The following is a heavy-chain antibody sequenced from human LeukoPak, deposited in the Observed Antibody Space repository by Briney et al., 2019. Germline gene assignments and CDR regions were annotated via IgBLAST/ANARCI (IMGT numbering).Heavy chain of an antibody. Sequence: SETLSLTCTVSGGSISSYYWSWIWQPPGKGLEWIGYIYYSGSTNYNPSLKSRVTISVDTSKNQFSLKLSSVTAADTAVYYCARWQPTAGTDYWGQGTLVTVSS. CDR1: GGSISSYY. J-gene: IGHJ4*02. CDR3: ARWQPTAGTDY. V-gene: IGHV4-59*08. CDR2: IYYSGST. D-gene: IGHD6-13*01.